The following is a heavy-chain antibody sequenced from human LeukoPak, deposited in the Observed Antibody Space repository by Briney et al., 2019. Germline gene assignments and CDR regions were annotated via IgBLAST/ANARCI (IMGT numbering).Heavy chain of an antibody. CDR2: ISYDGSNK. CDR3: AKDAGGPYDSMSYWFDP. Sequence: GGSLRLSCAASGFTFSDYGMHWVRQAPGKGLEWVAVISYDGSNKYYADSVKGRFTISRDNSKNTLYLQMNSLRTEDTAVYYCAKDAGGPYDSMSYWFDPWGQGTLVTVSS. J-gene: IGHJ5*02. CDR1: GFTFSDYG. D-gene: IGHD3-22*01. V-gene: IGHV3-30*18.